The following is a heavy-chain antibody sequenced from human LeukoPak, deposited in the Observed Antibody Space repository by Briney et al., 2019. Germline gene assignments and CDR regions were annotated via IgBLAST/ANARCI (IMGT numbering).Heavy chain of an antibody. CDR2: TSGYGGST. CDR1: GFTFSNYA. D-gene: IGHD6-19*01. J-gene: IGHJ4*02. CDR3: AKDPDSSGWYLRY. V-gene: IGHV3-23*01. Sequence: PGGSLRLSCAASGFTFSNYAMSWVRQAPGKGLEWVSATSGYGGSTYYADSVKGRFTISRDNSKNTLYLQMDSLRAEDTAVYYCAKDPDSSGWYLRYWGQGTLVTVSS.